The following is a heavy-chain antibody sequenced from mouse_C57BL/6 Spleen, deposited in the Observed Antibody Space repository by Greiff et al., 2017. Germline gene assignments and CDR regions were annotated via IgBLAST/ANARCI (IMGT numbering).Heavy chain of an antibody. D-gene: IGHD5-1-1*01. J-gene: IGHJ4*01. V-gene: IGHV1-80*01. CDR1: GYAFSSYW. Sequence: QVQLKESGAELVKPGASVKISCKASGYAFSSYWMHWVKQRPGKGLEWIGQIYPGDGDTNYNGKFKGKATLTADKSSSTAYMQRSSLASEDSAVYFCASIDEGYLTLMDYWGQGTSVTVSS. CDR3: ASIDEGYLTLMDY. CDR2: IYPGDGDT.